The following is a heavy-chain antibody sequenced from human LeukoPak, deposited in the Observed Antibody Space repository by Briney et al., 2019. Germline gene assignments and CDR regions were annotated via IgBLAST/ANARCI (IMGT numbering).Heavy chain of an antibody. CDR1: GFTFDDYA. CDR3: AKYSSSWYGFDY. CDR2: ISWNSGSI. V-gene: IGHV3-9*01. D-gene: IGHD6-13*01. J-gene: IGHJ4*02. Sequence: LRLSCAASGFTFDDYAMHWVRQAPGKGLEWVSGISWNSGSIGYADSVKGRFTISRDNAKNSLYLQMNSLRAEDTALYYCAKYSSSWYGFDYWGQGTLVTVSS.